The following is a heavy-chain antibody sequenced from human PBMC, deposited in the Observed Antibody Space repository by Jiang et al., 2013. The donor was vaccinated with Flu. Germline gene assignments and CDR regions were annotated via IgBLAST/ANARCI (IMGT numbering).Heavy chain of an antibody. D-gene: IGHD3-16*02. CDR2: IFYSGST. J-gene: IGHJ4*02. V-gene: IGHV4-39*07. CDR1: GGSISINNFY. Sequence: LTCTVSGGSISINNFYWGWIRQPPGKGLEWIGNIFYSGSTFYNPSLKSRVTISVDTSKNQFSLRLNSMTAADTAVYYCAALPFDYVWGTYRSTQNVDKWGQGTLVTVSS. CDR3: AALPFDYVWGTYRSTQNVDK.